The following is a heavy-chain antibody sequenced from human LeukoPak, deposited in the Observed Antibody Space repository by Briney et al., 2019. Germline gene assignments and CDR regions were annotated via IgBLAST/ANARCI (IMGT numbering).Heavy chain of an antibody. Sequence: PGGSLRLSCAASGFTFSSYSMNWVRQAPGKGLEWVSSISSSSSYIYYADSVKGRFTISRDNAKNSLYLQMNSLRAEDTALYYCAKDRPNWAIDGWGQGTQVTVSS. CDR3: AKDRPNWAIDG. CDR2: ISSSSSYI. CDR1: GFTFSSYS. D-gene: IGHD3-16*01. V-gene: IGHV3-21*01. J-gene: IGHJ4*02.